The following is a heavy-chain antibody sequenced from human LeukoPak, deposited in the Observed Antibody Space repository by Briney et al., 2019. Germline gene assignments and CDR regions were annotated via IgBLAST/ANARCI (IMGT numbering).Heavy chain of an antibody. J-gene: IGHJ4*02. D-gene: IGHD6-13*01. CDR3: SSGSGYRIEN. V-gene: IGHV4-59*01. CDR2: IHNTGST. CDR1: GGSISSYY. Sequence: SVTLSLTCTVSGGSISSYYWSWIRQPPGKGLEWIGYIHNTGSTNYNPSLKGRVTISVDTSKNQFSLKLSSVTTADTAVYYCSSGSGYRIENWGQGTLVTVSS.